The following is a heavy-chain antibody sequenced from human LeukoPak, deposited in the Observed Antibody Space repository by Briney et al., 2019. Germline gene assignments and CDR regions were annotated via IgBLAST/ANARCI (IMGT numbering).Heavy chain of an antibody. CDR2: INHSGST. D-gene: IGHD6-13*01. CDR3: ARQPYSSSWGYYYYYYMDV. Sequence: SETLSLTCTVSGGSISNYYWNWIRQPPGKGLEWIGEINHSGSTNYNPSLKSRVTISVDTSKNQFSLKLSSVTAADTAVYYCARQPYSSSWGYYYYYYMDVWGKGTTVTISS. CDR1: GGSISNYY. J-gene: IGHJ6*03. V-gene: IGHV4-34*01.